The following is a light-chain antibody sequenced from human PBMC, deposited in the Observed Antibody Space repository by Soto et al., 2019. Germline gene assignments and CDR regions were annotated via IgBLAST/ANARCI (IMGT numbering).Light chain of an antibody. CDR1: QSISSW. V-gene: IGKV1-5*01. CDR3: QQYDSYSWT. CDR2: DAS. Sequence: DIQMTQSPSTLSASVGDGVTITCRASQSISSWLAWYQQKPGKAPKLLIYDASSLESGVPSRFSGSGSGTEFTLTISSLQTDDFASYYCQQYDSYSWTFGQGTKVEIK. J-gene: IGKJ1*01.